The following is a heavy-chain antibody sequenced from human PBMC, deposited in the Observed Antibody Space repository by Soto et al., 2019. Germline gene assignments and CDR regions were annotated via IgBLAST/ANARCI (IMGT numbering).Heavy chain of an antibody. CDR3: VVVITPGSYYYGMDV. J-gene: IGHJ6*02. V-gene: IGHV4-39*01. Sequence: SETLSLTCTVSGGSISSSSYYWGWIRQPPGKGLEWIGSIYYSGSTYYNPSLKSRVTISVDTSKNQFSLKLSSVTAADTAVYWGVVVITPGSYYYGMDVWGQGTTVTVSS. CDR1: GGSISSSSYY. CDR2: IYYSGST. D-gene: IGHD3-22*01.